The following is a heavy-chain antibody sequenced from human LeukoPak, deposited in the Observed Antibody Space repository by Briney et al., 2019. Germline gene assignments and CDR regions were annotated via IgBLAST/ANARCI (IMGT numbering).Heavy chain of an antibody. D-gene: IGHD4-23*01. CDR1: GFTFSSYD. J-gene: IGHJ4*02. Sequence: PGGSLRLSCAASGFTFSSYDMHWVRQATGKGLEWVSATGTAGDTYYPGSVKGRFTISRENAKNSLYLQMNSLRAGDTAVYYCARDRGGGKGLDYWGQGTLVTVSS. CDR2: TGTAGDT. CDR3: ARDRGGGKGLDY. V-gene: IGHV3-13*01.